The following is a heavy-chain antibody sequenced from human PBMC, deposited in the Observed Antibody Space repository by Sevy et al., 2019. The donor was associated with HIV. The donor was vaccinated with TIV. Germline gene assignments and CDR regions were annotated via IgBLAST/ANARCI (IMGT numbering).Heavy chain of an antibody. J-gene: IGHJ5*02. Sequence: SETLSLTCTVSGGSISSYYWSWIRQPPGKGLEWIGDIYYSGSTNYNPSLKSRVTISVDTSKNQFSLKLSSVTAADTAVYYCARIPTTYYYDSSGYYPHQGWFDPWGQGTLVTVSS. CDR3: ARIPTTYYYDSSGYYPHQGWFDP. CDR2: IYYSGST. V-gene: IGHV4-59*01. CDR1: GGSISSYY. D-gene: IGHD3-22*01.